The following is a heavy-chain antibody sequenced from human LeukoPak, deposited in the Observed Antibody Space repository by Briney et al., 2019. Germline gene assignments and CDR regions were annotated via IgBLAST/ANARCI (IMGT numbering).Heavy chain of an antibody. Sequence: GGSLRLSCAASGFTFSSYGMSWVRQAPGKGLEWVSTIGGRGGSTYYADSVKGRFTISRDNSKNTLYLQMNSLRAEDTAVYYCAKQGRDWLRDYYYYMDVWGKGITVTISS. CDR2: IGGRGGST. J-gene: IGHJ6*03. D-gene: IGHD3-9*01. V-gene: IGHV3-23*01. CDR3: AKQGRDWLRDYYYYMDV. CDR1: GFTFSSYG.